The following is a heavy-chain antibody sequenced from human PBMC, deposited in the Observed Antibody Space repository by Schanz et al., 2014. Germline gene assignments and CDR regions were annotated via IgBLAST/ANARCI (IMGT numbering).Heavy chain of an antibody. CDR3: ARKVVATIAGYYDN. CDR2: ISGGGGTT. V-gene: IGHV3-23*01. Sequence: EVHLLESGGGLVPPGGSLRLSCAASGFNFSDYAMCWVRQAPGKGLEWVSAISGGGGTTYYTDSVKGRFTISRYNSKNTLYLQMNSLRPEDTAVYYCARKVVATIAGYYDNWGRGTLVIVSS. D-gene: IGHD5-12*01. J-gene: IGHJ4*02. CDR1: GFNFSDYA.